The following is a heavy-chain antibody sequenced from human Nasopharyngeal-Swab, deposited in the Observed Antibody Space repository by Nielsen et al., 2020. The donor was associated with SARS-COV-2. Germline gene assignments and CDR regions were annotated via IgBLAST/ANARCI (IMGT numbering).Heavy chain of an antibody. Sequence: SVKVSCKASGGSFYNYGISWVRRAPGQGLEWMGGIIPSFGTANHALKFQGRVTITADESTRTAYMELSSMRSEDTAVYYCARDLSSAYNDSDTFDIWCQGTVVTVAS. CDR1: GGSFYNYG. D-gene: IGHD3-16*01. CDR3: ARDLSSAYNDSDTFDI. V-gene: IGHV1-69*13. J-gene: IGHJ3*02. CDR2: IIPSFGTA.